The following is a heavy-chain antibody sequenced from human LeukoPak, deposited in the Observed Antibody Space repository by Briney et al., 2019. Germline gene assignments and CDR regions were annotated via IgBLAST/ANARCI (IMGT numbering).Heavy chain of an antibody. J-gene: IGHJ4*02. CDR3: ARDFKIRGSKRGVLRYFDRLFYLDY. V-gene: IGHV3-7*03. D-gene: IGHD3-9*01. CDR1: GFTFSNYW. Sequence: PGGSLRLSCAAPGFTFSNYWMHWVRQAPGKGLEWVANIKQDGSEKYYVDSVKGRFTISRDNAKNSLYLQMNSLRAEDTAVYYCARDFKIRGSKRGVLRYFDRLFYLDYWGQGTLVTVSS. CDR2: IKQDGSEK.